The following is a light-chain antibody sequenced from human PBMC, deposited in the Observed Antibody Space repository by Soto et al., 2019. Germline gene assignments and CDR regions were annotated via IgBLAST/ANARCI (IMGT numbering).Light chain of an antibody. CDR1: NIGSKT. V-gene: IGLV3-21*02. CDR3: QVWHSSSDQYV. J-gene: IGLJ1*01. Sequence: SYYPAPPLSVSVPPRQTAGVTCGGENIGSKTVHWYQQKSVQAPVLVVYDERDRPSGIPERFSGSNSGNTATLTISRVEAGDEADYFCQVWHSSSDQYVCGTGTKV. CDR2: DER.